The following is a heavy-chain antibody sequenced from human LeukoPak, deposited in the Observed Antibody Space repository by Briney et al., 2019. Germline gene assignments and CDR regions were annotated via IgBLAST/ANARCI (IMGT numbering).Heavy chain of an antibody. J-gene: IGHJ5*02. D-gene: IGHD2-8*01. CDR1: GFTFDDYG. V-gene: IGHV3-20*04. CDR3: ARDWQVYAIRPNWFDP. Sequence: GGSLRLSCAASGFTFDDYGMGWVRQAPGEGLEWVSGINWNGGSTGYADSVKGRFTISRDNAKNSLYLQMNGLRAEDTALYYCARDWQVYAIRPNWFDPWGQGTLVTVSS. CDR2: INWNGGST.